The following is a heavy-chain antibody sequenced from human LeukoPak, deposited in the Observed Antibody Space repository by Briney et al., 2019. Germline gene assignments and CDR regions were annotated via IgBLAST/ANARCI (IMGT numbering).Heavy chain of an antibody. J-gene: IGHJ4*02. V-gene: IGHV4-61*02. D-gene: IGHD6-6*01. CDR1: GGSISSGSYY. CDR3: ARALFEYSSSFGL. Sequence: SQTLSLTCTVSGGSISSGSYYWSWIRQPAGKGLEWIGRIYTSGSTNYNPSLKSRVTISVDTSRNQFSLKLSSVTAADTAVYYCARALFEYSSSFGLWGQGTLVTVSS. CDR2: IYTSGST.